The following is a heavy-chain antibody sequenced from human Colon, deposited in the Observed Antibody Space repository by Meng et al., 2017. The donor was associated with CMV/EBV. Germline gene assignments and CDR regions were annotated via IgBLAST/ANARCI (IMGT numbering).Heavy chain of an antibody. CDR3: TKVSIIAVPGAYFDF. V-gene: IGHV3-23*01. CDR2: ISGTGGVT. Sequence: GESLKISCAASGFTFSSYAMSWVRQAPGKGLEWVSVISGTGGVTYYADSVKGRFHISKDNTKNTVFLQMNNLRADDTAVYYCTKVSIIAVPGAYFDFWGQGTLVTVSS. J-gene: IGHJ4*02. CDR1: GFTFSSYA. D-gene: IGHD2-2*01.